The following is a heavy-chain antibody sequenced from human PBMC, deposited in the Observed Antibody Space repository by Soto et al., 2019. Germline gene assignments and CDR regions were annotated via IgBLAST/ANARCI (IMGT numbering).Heavy chain of an antibody. CDR2: INGDGTT. D-gene: IGHD6-25*01. J-gene: IGHJ4*02. Sequence: ESLRLSCAAPGFSFNNYWMHWVRQAPGEGLVWVARINGDGTTTYVDSVKGRFTISRDNAKNMVYLQMNSLRVEDTAMYYCGRGSGPRGRPYWGQGISVTVPS. CDR3: GRGSGPRGRPY. V-gene: IGHV3-74*01. CDR1: GFSFNNYW.